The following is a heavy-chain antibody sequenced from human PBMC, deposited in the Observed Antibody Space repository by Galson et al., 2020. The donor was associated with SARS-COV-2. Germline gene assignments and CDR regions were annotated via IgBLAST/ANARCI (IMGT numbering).Heavy chain of an antibody. V-gene: IGHV1-2*02. CDR3: ARGHYYNSSGYLDAFDI. D-gene: IGHD3-22*01. J-gene: IGHJ3*02. CDR2: INPNSGGT. Sequence: ASVKVSCKASGYTFTGYYMHWVRQAPGQGLEWMGWINPNSGGTNYAQKFQGRVTMTRDTSISTAYMELSRLRSDDTAVYYCARGHYYNSSGYLDAFDIWGKGTMVTVSS. CDR1: GYTFTGYY.